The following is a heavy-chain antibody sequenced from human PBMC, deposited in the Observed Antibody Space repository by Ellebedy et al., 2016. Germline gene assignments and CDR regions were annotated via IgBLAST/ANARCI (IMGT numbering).Heavy chain of an antibody. D-gene: IGHD3-10*01. CDR3: ARVQSSMVRGVIARRMDV. V-gene: IGHV1-18*01. CDR2: ISAYNGNT. CDR1: GYTFTSYG. J-gene: IGHJ6*02. Sequence: ASVKVSXXASGYTFTSYGISWVRQAPGQGLEWMGWISAYNGNTNYAQKLQGRVTMTTDTSTSTAYMELRSLRSDDTAVYYCARVQSSMVRGVIARRMDVWGQGTTVTVSS.